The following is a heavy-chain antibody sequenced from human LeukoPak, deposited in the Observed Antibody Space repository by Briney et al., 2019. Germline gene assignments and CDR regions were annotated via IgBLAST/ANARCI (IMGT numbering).Heavy chain of an antibody. CDR2: IWYDGINK. D-gene: IGHD1-26*01. J-gene: IGHJ4*02. CDR3: ARDPGSYWGEVDY. V-gene: IGHV3-33*01. Sequence: GGSLRLSCAASGFTFRTFGMHWVRQAPGKGLEWVAIIWYDGINKYCADSVKGRFTISRDNSKNTLYLQMNSLRAEDTAVYYCARDPGSYWGEVDYWGQGTLVTVSS. CDR1: GFTFRTFG.